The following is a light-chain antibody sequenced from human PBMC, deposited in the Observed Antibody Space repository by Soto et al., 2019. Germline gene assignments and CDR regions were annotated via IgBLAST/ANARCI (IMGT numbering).Light chain of an antibody. V-gene: IGKV1-5*03. J-gene: IGKJ1*01. CDR2: KAS. CDR1: QSINNW. CDR3: QQYNSYPWT. Sequence: DIQMTQSPSTLSASVGDRVTITCRASQSINNWLVWYQQKPGIAPKLLMYKASNLESGGPSRFSGSESGTEFALTISSLQPDDFATYYCQQYNSYPWTFGQGTKVEIK.